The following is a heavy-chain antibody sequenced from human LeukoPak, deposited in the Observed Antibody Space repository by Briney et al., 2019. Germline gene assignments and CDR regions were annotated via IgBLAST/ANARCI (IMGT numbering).Heavy chain of an antibody. CDR3: AKDGGLLWFGELPRTFYYMDV. J-gene: IGHJ6*03. CDR2: ISGSGGST. CDR1: GFTFSSYA. D-gene: IGHD3-10*01. V-gene: IGHV3-23*01. Sequence: GGSLRLSCAASGFTFSSYAMSWVRQAPGKGLEWVSAISGSGGSTYYADSVKGRFTISRDNSKNTLYLQMNSLRAEGTAVYYCAKDGGLLWFGELPRTFYYMDVWGKGTTVTVSS.